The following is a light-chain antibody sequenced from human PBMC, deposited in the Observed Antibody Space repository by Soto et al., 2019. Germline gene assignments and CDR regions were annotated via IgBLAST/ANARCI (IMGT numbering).Light chain of an antibody. CDR1: QSISSY. V-gene: IGKV1-39*01. J-gene: IGKJ2*01. CDR3: QQRHDTPYT. CDR2: AAA. Sequence: DIQMTQSPSSLSASIGDTVTITCRASQSISSYLSWYQKRPGKAPKLLIYAAAILEGGVPPRFSGSRSGTDFSLTIISLQPEDFATYFCQQRHDTPYTVGQGTPLE.